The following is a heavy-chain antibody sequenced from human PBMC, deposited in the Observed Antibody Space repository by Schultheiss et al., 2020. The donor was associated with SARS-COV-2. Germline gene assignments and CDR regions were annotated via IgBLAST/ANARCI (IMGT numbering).Heavy chain of an antibody. D-gene: IGHD2-2*02. CDR2: ISGSGGST. Sequence: GGSLRLSCAASGFTFSSYAMSWVRQAPGKGLEWVSAISGSGGSTYYADSVKGRFTISRDNAKNTLYLQMNSLRAEDTAVYYCARERVVVVPAAILDYYYYGMDVWGQGTTVTVAS. CDR1: GFTFSSYA. V-gene: IGHV3-23*01. J-gene: IGHJ6*02. CDR3: ARERVVVVPAAILDYYYYGMDV.